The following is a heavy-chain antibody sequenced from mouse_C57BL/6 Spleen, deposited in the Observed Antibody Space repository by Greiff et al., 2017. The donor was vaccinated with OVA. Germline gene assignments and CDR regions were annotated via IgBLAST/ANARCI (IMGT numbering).Heavy chain of an antibody. CDR1: GFSLSTFGMG. CDR3: ARGATVSPRDYFDY. J-gene: IGHJ2*01. D-gene: IGHD1-1*01. Sequence: QVTLKVSGPGILQPSQTLSLTCSFSGFSLSTFGMGVGWIRQPSGKGLEWLAHIWWDDDKYYNPALKSRITISKDTSKNQVFLKIANVDTADTATYYWARGATVSPRDYFDYWGQGTTRTVSS. CDR2: IWWDDDK. V-gene: IGHV8-8*01.